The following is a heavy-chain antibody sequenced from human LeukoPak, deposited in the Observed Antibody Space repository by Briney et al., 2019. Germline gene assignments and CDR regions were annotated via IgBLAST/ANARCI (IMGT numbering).Heavy chain of an antibody. Sequence: PSETLSLTCTVSGGSISSYYWSWIRQPPGKGLEWIGYIYYSGSTNYNPSLKSRVTISVDTSKNQFSLKLSSVTAADTAVYYCARQSYDYGSGSHLDYWGQGTLVTVSS. CDR1: GGSISSYY. D-gene: IGHD3-10*01. CDR2: IYYSGST. CDR3: ARQSYDYGSGSHLDY. V-gene: IGHV4-59*08. J-gene: IGHJ4*02.